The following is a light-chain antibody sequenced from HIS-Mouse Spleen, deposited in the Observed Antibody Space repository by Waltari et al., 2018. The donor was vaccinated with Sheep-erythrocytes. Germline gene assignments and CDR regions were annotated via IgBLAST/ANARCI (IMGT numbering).Light chain of an antibody. Sequence: SYELTQPPPVSVSPGQTASIPCSGDKLGAQYGCWYQQKPGQSPVLVIYQASKRPAGIPERFSGSNSGNTATLTISGTQAMDEADYYCQAWDSSTAWNVVFGGGTKLTVL. J-gene: IGLJ2*01. CDR1: KLGAQY. V-gene: IGLV3-1*01. CDR3: QAWDSSTAWNVV. CDR2: QAS.